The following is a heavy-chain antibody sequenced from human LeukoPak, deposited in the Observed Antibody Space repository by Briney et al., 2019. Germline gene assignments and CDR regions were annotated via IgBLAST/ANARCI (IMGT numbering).Heavy chain of an antibody. Sequence: ASVKVSCKASGHTFTGYYIHWVRQVPGQGLEWMGWINPSSGGTNYAQKFQGRVTMTRDTSISTAYMELSRLRSDDTAVYYCARALYYDILTGVPYYFDYWGQGTLVTVSS. D-gene: IGHD3-9*01. J-gene: IGHJ4*02. CDR3: ARALYYDILTGVPYYFDY. CDR2: INPSSGGT. CDR1: GHTFTGYY. V-gene: IGHV1-2*02.